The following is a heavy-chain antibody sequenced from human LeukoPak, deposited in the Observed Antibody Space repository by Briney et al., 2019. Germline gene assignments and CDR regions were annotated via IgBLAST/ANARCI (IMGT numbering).Heavy chain of an antibody. CDR3: AKDARRYCSSTSCQGAFDI. CDR2: ISSSSSYI. CDR1: GFTFSSYS. D-gene: IGHD2-2*01. V-gene: IGHV3-21*01. J-gene: IGHJ3*02. Sequence: GGSLRLSCAASGFTFSSYSMNWVRQAPGKGLEWVSSISSSSSYIYYADSVKGRFTISRDNAKNSLYLQMNSLRAEDTAVYYCAKDARRYCSSTSCQGAFDIWGQGTMVTVSS.